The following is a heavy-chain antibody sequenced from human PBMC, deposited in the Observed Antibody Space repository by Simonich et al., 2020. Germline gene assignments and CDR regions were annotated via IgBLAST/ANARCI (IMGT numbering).Heavy chain of an antibody. J-gene: IGHJ4*02. V-gene: IGHV3-74*01. CDR2: NNSDGSST. CDR3: ARNRLDY. CDR1: GFTCSSYW. Sequence: EVQLGESGGGLVQPGGSLRLSCAAFGFTCSSYWMHCGRQAPGKGLVWVSRNNSDGSSTSDADSVKGRFTISRDNAKNTLYLQMNSLRAEDTAVYYCARNRLDYWGQGTLVTVSS.